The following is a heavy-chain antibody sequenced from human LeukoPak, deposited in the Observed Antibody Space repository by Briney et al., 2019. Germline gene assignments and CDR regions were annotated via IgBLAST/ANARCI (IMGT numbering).Heavy chain of an antibody. D-gene: IGHD3/OR15-3a*01. CDR3: AREFGLITSH. Sequence: GGSLRLSCAASGFTFSSYDMSWVRQAPGKGLEWVSSISDNGGSTYSADSVKGRFTISRDNSKNTLCLQMNSLRAEGTAVYYCAREFGLITSHWGQGTLVTVSS. CDR1: GFTFSSYD. CDR2: ISDNGGST. J-gene: IGHJ1*01. V-gene: IGHV3-23*01.